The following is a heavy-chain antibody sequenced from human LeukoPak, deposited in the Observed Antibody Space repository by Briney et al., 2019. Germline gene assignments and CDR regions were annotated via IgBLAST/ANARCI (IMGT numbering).Heavy chain of an antibody. Sequence: PGGSLRLSCAASGFTLNNYAMSWVRPAPGKGLEWVSAISGSGGSTYYADSVKGRFTISRDNSKNTLYLQMNSLRAEDTAVYYCAKSRSSSTSRCNYWGQGTLVTVSS. CDR3: AKSRSSSTSRCNY. D-gene: IGHD2-2*01. CDR1: GFTLNNYA. V-gene: IGHV3-23*01. J-gene: IGHJ4*02. CDR2: ISGSGGST.